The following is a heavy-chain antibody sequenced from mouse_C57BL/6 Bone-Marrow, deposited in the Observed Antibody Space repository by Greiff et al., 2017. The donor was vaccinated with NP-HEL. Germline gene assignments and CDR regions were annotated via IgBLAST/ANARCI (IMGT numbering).Heavy chain of an antibody. V-gene: IGHV1-64*01. Sequence: QVQLQQPGAELVKPGASVKLSCKASGYTFTSYWKHWVKQRPGQGLEWIGMIHPNSGSTNYNEKFKSKATLTVDKSSSTAYMQLSSLTSEDSAVYYCAREGTVVAGAMDYWGQGTSVTVSS. CDR3: AREGTVVAGAMDY. D-gene: IGHD1-1*01. J-gene: IGHJ4*01. CDR2: IHPNSGST. CDR1: GYTFTSYW.